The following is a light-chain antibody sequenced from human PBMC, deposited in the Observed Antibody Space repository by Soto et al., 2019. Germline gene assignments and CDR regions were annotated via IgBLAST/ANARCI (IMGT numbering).Light chain of an antibody. CDR2: DAS. V-gene: IGKV3-15*01. Sequence: EIVMTQSPATLSVSPGERATLSCRASESVNSNLAWYQQRPGQAPRLLVYDASTRATGIPARCSGSGSGTEFNLTISGLQSEDFAVYHCQQYNNWPLRFTFGPGTKVDI. J-gene: IGKJ3*01. CDR1: ESVNSN. CDR3: QQYNNWPLRFT.